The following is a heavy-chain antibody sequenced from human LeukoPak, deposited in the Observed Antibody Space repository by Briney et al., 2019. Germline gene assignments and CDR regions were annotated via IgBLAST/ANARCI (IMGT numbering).Heavy chain of an antibody. V-gene: IGHV3-23*01. CDR1: GFTVSSDY. CDR3: AKGAQLPDY. J-gene: IGHJ4*02. D-gene: IGHD2-2*01. Sequence: GGSLRLSCAASGFTVSSDYMSWDRQAPGKGLEWVSAISGSGGSTYYADSVKGRFTISRDNSKNTLYLQMNSLRAEDTAVYYCAKGAQLPDYWGQGTLVTVSS. CDR2: ISGSGGST.